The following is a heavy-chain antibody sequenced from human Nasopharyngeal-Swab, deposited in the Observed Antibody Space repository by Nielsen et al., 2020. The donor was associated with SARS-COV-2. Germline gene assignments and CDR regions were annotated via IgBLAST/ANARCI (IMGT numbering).Heavy chain of an antibody. V-gene: IGHV3-53*01. Sequence: GESLKISCAASGFTVSSNYMSWVRQAPGKGLEWVSVIYSGGSTYYADSVKGRFTISRDNSKNTLYLQMNSLRAEDTAVYYCAKSFAALTTVSNFDYWGQGTLVTVSS. CDR3: AKSFAALTTVSNFDY. CDR1: GFTVSSNY. D-gene: IGHD4-17*01. J-gene: IGHJ4*02. CDR2: IYSGGST.